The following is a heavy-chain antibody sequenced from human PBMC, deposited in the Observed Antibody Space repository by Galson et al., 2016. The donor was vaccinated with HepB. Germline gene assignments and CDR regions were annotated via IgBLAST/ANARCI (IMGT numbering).Heavy chain of an antibody. J-gene: IGHJ6*04. CDR2: ISPYNGHT. CDR3: ARVIDYSTSSEDYYYGLDV. D-gene: IGHD2/OR15-2a*01. V-gene: IGHV1-18*01. CDR1: GFTFINYG. Sequence: SVKVSCKASGFTFINYGVAWVRQAPGQGLEWLGWISPYNGHTDYAQKVQDRVTLTTDTSTRTVYMDLRSLRYDDTAVYYCARVIDYSTSSEDYYYGLDVWGKGTTATVSS.